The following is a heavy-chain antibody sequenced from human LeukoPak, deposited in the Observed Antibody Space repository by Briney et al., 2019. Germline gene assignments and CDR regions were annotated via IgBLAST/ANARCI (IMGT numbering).Heavy chain of an antibody. Sequence: SETLSLTCAVYGGSFSGYYWSWIRQPPRKGLEWIGKINHSGSTNYNPSLKSRVTISVDTSKNQFSLKLSSVTAADTAVYYCAGIAAGFNWFDPWGQGTLVIVSS. J-gene: IGHJ5*02. CDR2: INHSGST. V-gene: IGHV4-34*01. D-gene: IGHD6-13*01. CDR1: GGSFSGYY. CDR3: AGIAAGFNWFDP.